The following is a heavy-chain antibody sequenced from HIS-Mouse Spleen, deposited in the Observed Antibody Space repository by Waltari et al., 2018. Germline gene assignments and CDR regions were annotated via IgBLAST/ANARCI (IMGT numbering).Heavy chain of an antibody. J-gene: IGHJ6*02. CDR2: IRGSGGST. Sequence: EVQLLESGGGLVQPVGSLGRSCASSGFPFSSYAISCGRQPPGKGLEGVSVIRGSGGSTYYADSVKGRFTISRDNSKNTLYLQMNSLRAEDTAVYYCAKHSGIRGSGMDVWGQGTTVTVSS. D-gene: IGHD3-10*01. V-gene: IGHV3-23*01. CDR3: AKHSGIRGSGMDV. CDR1: GFPFSSYA.